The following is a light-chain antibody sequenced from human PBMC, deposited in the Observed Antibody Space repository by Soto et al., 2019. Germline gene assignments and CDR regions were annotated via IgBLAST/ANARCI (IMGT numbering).Light chain of an antibody. J-gene: IGKJ1*01. V-gene: IGKV3-15*01. Sequence: EIVMTQSPATLSVSPGERATLSCRASQSVSSKLAWYQQKPGQGPRLLIYGASTRATGIPARFSGSGSGTEFTLTIGSLQSEDFAVYYCQHYSTWLWTFGQGNKVEIK. CDR1: QSVSSK. CDR3: QHYSTWLWT. CDR2: GAS.